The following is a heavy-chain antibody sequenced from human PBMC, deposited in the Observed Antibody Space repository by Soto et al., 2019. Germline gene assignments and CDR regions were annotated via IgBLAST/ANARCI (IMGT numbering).Heavy chain of an antibody. CDR2: INWNGGST. Sequence: FDDYGMSWVRQAPGKGLEWVSGINWNGGSTGYADSVKGRFTISRDNAKNSLYLQMNSLRAEDTALYYWARDKGYYGMDVWGQGTTVTVSS. V-gene: IGHV3-20*03. CDR1: FDDYG. CDR3: ARDKGYYGMDV. J-gene: IGHJ6*02.